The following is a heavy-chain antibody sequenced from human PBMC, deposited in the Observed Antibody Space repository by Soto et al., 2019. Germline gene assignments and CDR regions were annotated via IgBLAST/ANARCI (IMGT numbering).Heavy chain of an antibody. CDR3: AREISWFGELLDGMDV. V-gene: IGHV3-11*06. Sequence: PGGSLRLSCAGSGFTFGDSYMSWIRQAPGKGLEWLSYISPGSRYPAYADSVKGRFTISRDNAKRSLYLQMMSLTAEDTAVYYCAREISWFGELLDGMDVWGQGTTVTVSS. CDR2: ISPGSRYP. D-gene: IGHD3-10*01. CDR1: GFTFGDSY. J-gene: IGHJ6*02.